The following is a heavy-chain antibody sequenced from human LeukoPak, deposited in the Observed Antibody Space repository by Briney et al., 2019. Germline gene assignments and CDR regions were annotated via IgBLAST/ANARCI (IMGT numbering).Heavy chain of an antibody. CDR3: ARRRYSYGHHFDY. D-gene: IGHD5-18*01. J-gene: IGHJ4*02. CDR1: GFTFSIYG. CDR2: ISSNSNTI. Sequence: GGSLRLSCAASGFTFSIYGMSWVRQAPGKGLEWVSYISSNSNTIYYADSVKGRFTISRDNAKNSLYLQMNSLRAEDTAVYYCARRRYSYGHHFDYWGQGTLVTVSS. V-gene: IGHV3-48*04.